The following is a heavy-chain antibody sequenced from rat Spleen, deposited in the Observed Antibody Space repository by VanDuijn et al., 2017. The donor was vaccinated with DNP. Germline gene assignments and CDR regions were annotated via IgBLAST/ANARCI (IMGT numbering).Heavy chain of an antibody. CDR3: TRSLYGYRPYAMDA. J-gene: IGHJ4*01. Sequence: QVQLKESGPGLVQPSQTLSLTCTVSGLSLTSNSVSWIRQPPGKGLEWMGVIWSNGGTDYNSAPKSRLSISRDTSKSQVFLKMNSLQTEDTAIYFCTRSLYGYRPYAMDAWGQGTSVTVSS. CDR1: GLSLTSNS. V-gene: IGHV2-47*01. D-gene: IGHD1-9*01. CDR2: IWSNGGT.